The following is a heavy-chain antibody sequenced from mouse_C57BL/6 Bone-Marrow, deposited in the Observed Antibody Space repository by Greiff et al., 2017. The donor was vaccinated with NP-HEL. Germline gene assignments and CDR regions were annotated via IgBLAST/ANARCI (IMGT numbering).Heavy chain of an antibody. CDR3: AITAAY. J-gene: IGHJ3*01. D-gene: IGHD1-1*01. V-gene: IGHV1-69*01. CDR1: GYTFTSYW. Sequence: QVQLQQPGAELVMPGASVKLSCKASGYTFTSYWMHWVKQRPGQGLEWIGEIGPSDSYTNYNQKFKGKSTLTVDKSSSTAYMQLSSLTSEDSAVYYCAITAAYWGQGTLVTVSA. CDR2: IGPSDSYT.